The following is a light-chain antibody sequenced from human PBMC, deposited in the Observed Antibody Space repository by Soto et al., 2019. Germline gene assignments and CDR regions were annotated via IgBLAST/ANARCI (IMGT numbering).Light chain of an antibody. CDR1: TGAVTSGHY. J-gene: IGLJ3*02. Sequence: QTVVTQEPSLTVSPGGTVTLTCGSSTGAVTSGHYPDGFQQQPGQAPRTLIYDTNNTHSWTPARFSGSLLGGKAALTLSGAQAEDEAEYYCLLCDSGVRVFGGWTKLTVL. CDR2: DTN. V-gene: IGLV7-46*01. CDR3: LLCDSGVRV.